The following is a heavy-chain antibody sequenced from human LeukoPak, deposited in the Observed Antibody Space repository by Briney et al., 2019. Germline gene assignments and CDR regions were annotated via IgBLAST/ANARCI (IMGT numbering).Heavy chain of an antibody. CDR2: IWYDGSNK. D-gene: IGHD3-22*01. CDR3: AKGAGDSSGYYLPSYYYYYYYMDV. CDR1: GFTFSSYG. J-gene: IGHJ6*03. Sequence: PGGSLRLSCGASGFTFSSYGMHWVRQAPGKGLEWVAVIWYDGSNKYYADSVKGRFTISRDNSKNTLYLQMNSLRAEDTAVYYCAKGAGDSSGYYLPSYYYYYYYMDVWGKGTTVTVSS. V-gene: IGHV3-33*06.